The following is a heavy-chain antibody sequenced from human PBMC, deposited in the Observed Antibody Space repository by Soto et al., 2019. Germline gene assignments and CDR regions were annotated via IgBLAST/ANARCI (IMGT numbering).Heavy chain of an antibody. Sequence: GGSLRLSCTVSGFTFGDYAMSWVRQAPGKGLEWVGFIRSKAYGGTTEYAASVKGRFTISRDDSKSIAYLQMNSLKTEDTAVYYCTRDIVVVAPWYYYYGMGVWGQGTTVTVSS. CDR3: TRDIVVVAPWYYYYGMGV. CDR2: IRSKAYGGTT. J-gene: IGHJ6*02. D-gene: IGHD2-15*01. V-gene: IGHV3-49*04. CDR1: GFTFGDYA.